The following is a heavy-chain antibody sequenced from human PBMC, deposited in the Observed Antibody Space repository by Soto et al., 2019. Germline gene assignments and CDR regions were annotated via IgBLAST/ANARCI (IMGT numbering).Heavy chain of an antibody. CDR3: AKDLLFFGVVTTYYFDF. Sequence: GSLRLSYIVSGFTFSNHAMSWVRQAPGKGLEWVSGISDTGGSTYYANSVKGRFTISRDNSRNTLSLQMNALRAEDTAVYYCAKDLLFFGVVTTYYFDFPGQGPLVTLSS. J-gene: IGHJ4*02. D-gene: IGHD3-3*01. V-gene: IGHV3-23*01. CDR1: GFTFSNHA. CDR2: ISDTGGST.